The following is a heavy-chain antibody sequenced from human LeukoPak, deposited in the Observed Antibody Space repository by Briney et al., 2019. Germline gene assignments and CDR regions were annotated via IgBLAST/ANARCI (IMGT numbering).Heavy chain of an antibody. D-gene: IGHD6-13*01. V-gene: IGHV1-2*04. J-gene: IGHJ6*02. CDR3: ARGGRIAAAGTTYYYYGMDV. CDR2: INPNSGGT. Sequence: ASVKVSCKASGYTFTGYYMHWVRQAPGQGLEWMGWINPNSGGTNYAQKFQGWVTMTRDTSISTAYMELSRLRSDDTAVYYCARGGRIAAAGTTYYYYGMDVWGQGTTVTVSS. CDR1: GYTFTGYY.